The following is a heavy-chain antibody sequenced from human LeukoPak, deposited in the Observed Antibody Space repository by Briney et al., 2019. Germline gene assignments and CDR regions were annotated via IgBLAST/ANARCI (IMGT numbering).Heavy chain of an antibody. CDR3: ARARGASTIYFDY. CDR1: GGSISSSSYY. Sequence: SETLSLTCTVSGGSISSSSYYWGWIRQPPGKGLEWIGSIYYSGSTYYNPSLKSRVTISVDTSKNQFSLKLSSVTAADTAVYYCARARGASTIYFDYWGQGTLVTVSS. D-gene: IGHD5-24*01. V-gene: IGHV4-39*01. CDR2: IYYSGST. J-gene: IGHJ4*01.